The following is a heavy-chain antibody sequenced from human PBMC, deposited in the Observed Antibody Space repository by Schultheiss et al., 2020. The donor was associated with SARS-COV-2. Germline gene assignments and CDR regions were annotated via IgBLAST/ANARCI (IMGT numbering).Heavy chain of an antibody. CDR1: GFTFSSYS. D-gene: IGHD3-16*02. CDR2: ISSSSSYI. J-gene: IGHJ6*02. Sequence: GGSLRLSCAASGFTFSSYSMNWVRQAPGKGLEWVSSISSSSSYIYYADSVKGRFTISRDNAKNSLYLQMNSLRAEDTAVYYCARDPFYDYVWGSYRAAGMDVWGQGTTVTVSS. CDR3: ARDPFYDYVWGSYRAAGMDV. V-gene: IGHV3-21*01.